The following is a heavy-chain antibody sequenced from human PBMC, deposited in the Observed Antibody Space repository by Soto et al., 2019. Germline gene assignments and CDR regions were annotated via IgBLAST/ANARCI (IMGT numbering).Heavy chain of an antibody. CDR1: GYTFTSYY. Sequence: GASVKVSCKASGYTFTSYYMHWVRQAPGQGLEWMGIINPSGGSTSYAQKFQGRVTMTRDTSTGTVYMELSSLRSEDTAVYYCARDFSRLVRFRLDPPHPNYYFDYWGQGTLVTVSS. D-gene: IGHD6-19*01. J-gene: IGHJ4*02. V-gene: IGHV1-46*01. CDR3: ARDFSRLVRFRLDPPHPNYYFDY. CDR2: INPSGGST.